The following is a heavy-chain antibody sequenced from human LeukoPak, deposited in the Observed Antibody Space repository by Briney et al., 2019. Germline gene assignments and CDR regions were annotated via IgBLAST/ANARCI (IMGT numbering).Heavy chain of an antibody. V-gene: IGHV5-51*01. D-gene: IGHD3-22*01. CDR1: GYKFDAYW. CDR2: IYPDDSDT. CDR3: ARPNITSYYDSRGYDAFDV. J-gene: IGHJ3*01. Sequence: GESLKISCKGSGYKFDAYWIAWVRQMPGKGLEWMGIIYPDDSDTRYSPSFQGQVTISADKSVSIAYLQWSSLKASDTAMYYCARPNITSYYDSRGYDAFDVWGQGTMVIVSS.